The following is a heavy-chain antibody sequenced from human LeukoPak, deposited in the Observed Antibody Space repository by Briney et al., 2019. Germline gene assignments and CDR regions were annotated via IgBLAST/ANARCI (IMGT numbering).Heavy chain of an antibody. J-gene: IGHJ5*02. D-gene: IGHD3-10*01. V-gene: IGHV3-15*01. CDR2: IKSKIGGATA. CDR3: ATDRAWFDP. Sequence: PGGSLRLSCAAAGITFSTSWISWFRQAPGKGLEWVGLIKSKIGGATADYAAPVKDRFTISRDDSKNTLYLQMNSLKTEDTAVYYCATDRAWFDPWGQGTLVTVSS. CDR1: GITFSTSW.